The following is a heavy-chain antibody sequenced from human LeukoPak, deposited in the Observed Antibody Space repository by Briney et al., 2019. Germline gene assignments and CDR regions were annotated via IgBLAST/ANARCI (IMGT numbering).Heavy chain of an antibody. J-gene: IGHJ3*02. V-gene: IGHV3-48*03. CDR3: ARDPSYYYGLDAFDI. CDR1: GFTFSSYE. Sequence: PGGSLRLSCAASGFTFSSYEMNWVRQAPGKGLEWVSYISSSGSTIYYADSVKGRFTISRDNAKNSLYLQMNSLRAEDTAVYYCARDPSYYYGLDAFDIWGQGTMVTVSS. CDR2: ISSSGSTI. D-gene: IGHD3-10*01.